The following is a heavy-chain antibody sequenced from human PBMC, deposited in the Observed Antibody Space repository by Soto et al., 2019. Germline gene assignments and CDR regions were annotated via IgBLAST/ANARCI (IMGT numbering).Heavy chain of an antibody. Sequence: ASVKVSCKXSGYTFTSYGISWVRQAPGQGLEWMGWISAYNGNTNYAQKLQGRVTMTTDTSTSTAYMELRSLRSDDTAVYYCARDHPRYYYGSGSQFDYWGQGTLVTVSS. J-gene: IGHJ4*02. CDR2: ISAYNGNT. V-gene: IGHV1-18*04. CDR3: ARDHPRYYYGSGSQFDY. D-gene: IGHD3-10*01. CDR1: GYTFTSYG.